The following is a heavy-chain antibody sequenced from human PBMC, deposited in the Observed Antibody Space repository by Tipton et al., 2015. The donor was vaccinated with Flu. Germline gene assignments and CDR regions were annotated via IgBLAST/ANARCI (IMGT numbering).Heavy chain of an antibody. CDR1: GGSLSSFY. D-gene: IGHD4-23*01. V-gene: IGHV4-4*07. CDR3: ARGPTVVTPVYAFDI. J-gene: IGHJ3*02. Sequence: GLVKPSETLSLTCTVSGGSLSSFYWTWIRQSAGKGLEWIGRIYTSGSTNYNPSLKSRVSISLDTSKKQFSLKLTSVTAADAAVYYCARGPTVVTPVYAFDIWGQGTMVTVSS. CDR2: IYTSGST.